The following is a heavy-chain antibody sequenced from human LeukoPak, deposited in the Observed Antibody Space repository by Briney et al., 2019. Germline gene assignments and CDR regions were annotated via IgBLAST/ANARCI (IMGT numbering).Heavy chain of an antibody. D-gene: IGHD6-6*01. CDR1: GYSLTGQD. CDR3: ASYPRYSSSPPFDY. Sequence: ASVKVSCKASGYSLTGQDMHWVRQAPGQGLEWMGWINPNTGGTNYAQKFQGRVTMTRDTTIRAAFMELSRLTSDDTAVYYCASYPRYSSSPPFDYWGQGTLVTVSP. V-gene: IGHV1-2*02. J-gene: IGHJ4*02. CDR2: INPNTGGT.